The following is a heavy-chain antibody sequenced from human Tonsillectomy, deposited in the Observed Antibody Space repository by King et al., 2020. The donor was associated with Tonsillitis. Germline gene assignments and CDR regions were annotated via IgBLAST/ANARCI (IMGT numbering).Heavy chain of an antibody. CDR1: GFTVSSNY. V-gene: IGHV3-66*01. CDR2: IYSGGST. CDR3: ARDSYGSSIFDY. J-gene: IGHJ4*02. Sequence: VQLVESGGGLVQPGGSLRLSCAASGFTVSSNYMSWVRQAPGKGLEWVSVIYSGGSTYYADSVKGRFTISRDNSKNILYLQMNSLRAEDTAVYYCARDSYGSSIFDYWGQGTLVTVSA. D-gene: IGHD2-2*01.